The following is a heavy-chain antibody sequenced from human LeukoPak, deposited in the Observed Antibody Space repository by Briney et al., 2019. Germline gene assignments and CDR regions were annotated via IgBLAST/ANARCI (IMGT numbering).Heavy chain of an antibody. J-gene: IGHJ6*02. V-gene: IGHV3-23*01. CDR1: GFTSSSYA. D-gene: IGHD3-10*01. CDR2: ISGSGGST. CDR3: AKDLSRGLAPAMVRGVMWYYYGMDV. Sequence: PGGSLRLSCAASGFTSSSYAMSWVRQAPGKGLEWVSAISGSGGSTYYADSVKGRFTISRDSSKNTLYLQMNSLRAEDTAVYYCAKDLSRGLAPAMVRGVMWYYYGMDVWGQGTTVTVSS.